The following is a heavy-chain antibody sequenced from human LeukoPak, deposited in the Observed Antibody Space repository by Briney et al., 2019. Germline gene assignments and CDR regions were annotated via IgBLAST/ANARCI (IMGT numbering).Heavy chain of an antibody. D-gene: IGHD1-1*01. J-gene: IGHJ1*01. V-gene: IGHV1-18*01. CDR3: ARSHKLEPALEH. CDR2: ISAYNGNT. CDR1: GYTFTSYG. Sequence: ASVKVSCKASGYTFTSYGISWVRPAPGQGLEWMGWISAYNGNTNYAQKLQGRVTMTTDTSTSTAYMELRSLRSDDTAVYYCARSHKLEPALEHWGQGTLVTVSS.